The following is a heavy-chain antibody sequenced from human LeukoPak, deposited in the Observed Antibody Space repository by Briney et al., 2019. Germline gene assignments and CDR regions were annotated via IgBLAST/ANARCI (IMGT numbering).Heavy chain of an antibody. CDR3: AKQTIEYDFWSGYEDPYYYYGMDV. CDR2: ISYDGSNK. J-gene: IGHJ6*02. CDR1: GFTFSSYA. D-gene: IGHD3-3*01. V-gene: IGHV3-30-3*02. Sequence: GGSLRLSCAASGFTFSSYAMHWVRQAPGKGLEWVAVISYDGSNKYYADSVKGRFTIPRDNSKNTLYLQMNSLRAEDTAVYYCAKQTIEYDFWSGYEDPYYYYGMDVWGQGTTVTVSS.